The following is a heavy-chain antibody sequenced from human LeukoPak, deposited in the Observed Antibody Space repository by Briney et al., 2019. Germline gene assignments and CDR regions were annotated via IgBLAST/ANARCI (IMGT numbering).Heavy chain of an antibody. CDR2: ISGPGGST. Sequence: GGSLRLSCAASGFTFSSHAMSWVRQAPGKGLEWVSGISGPGGSTYYADSVKGRFTISRDNSKNTLYLQMNSLRADDTAVYYCGKDLCSSASCYPVDYWGQGALVTVSS. J-gene: IGHJ4*02. CDR1: GFTFSSHA. D-gene: IGHD2-2*01. V-gene: IGHV3-23*01. CDR3: GKDLCSSASCYPVDY.